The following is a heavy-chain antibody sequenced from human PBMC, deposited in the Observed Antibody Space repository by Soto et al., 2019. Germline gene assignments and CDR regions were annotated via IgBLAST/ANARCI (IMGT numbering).Heavy chain of an antibody. CDR1: GYSFTSYC. CDR3: ARSNVVVVAATRYYYGMDV. J-gene: IGHJ6*02. CDR2: IYPGDSDT. D-gene: IGHD2-15*01. Sequence: GESLKISCKGSGYSFTSYCIGWVRQMPGKGLEWMGIIYPGDSDTRYSPSFQVQVTISADKSISTAYLQWSSLKASDTAMYYCARSNVVVVAATRYYYGMDVWGQGTTVTVSS. V-gene: IGHV5-51*01.